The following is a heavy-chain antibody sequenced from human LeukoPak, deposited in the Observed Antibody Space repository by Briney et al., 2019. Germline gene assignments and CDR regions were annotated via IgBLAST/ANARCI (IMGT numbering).Heavy chain of an antibody. Sequence: SETLSLTCTVSGGSISSYYWSWIRQPPGKGLEWIGYIYYSGSTNYNPSLKSRVTMSVDTSKNQFSLKLSSVTAADTAVYYCARDNFTMVRGVTPPYYYYYMDVWGKGTTVTISS. CDR1: GGSISSYY. J-gene: IGHJ6*03. CDR2: IYYSGST. CDR3: ARDNFTMVRGVTPPYYYYYMDV. V-gene: IGHV4-59*12. D-gene: IGHD3-10*01.